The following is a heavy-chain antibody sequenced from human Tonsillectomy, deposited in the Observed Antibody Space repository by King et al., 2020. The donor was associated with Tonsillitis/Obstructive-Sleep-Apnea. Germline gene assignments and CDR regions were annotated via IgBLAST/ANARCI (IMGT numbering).Heavy chain of an antibody. D-gene: IGHD2-2*01. J-gene: IGHJ6*03. CDR3: ARQPRRGSRIGYYYYYMDV. CDR2: ISAYNGNP. V-gene: IGHV1-18*01. Sequence: QLVQYGAEVPTPGASVNVSCPASGYTFTIYFINLLRQSPGQVLAWMLWISAYNGNPNYAKRLQCLVTLTTATSTRTAYMELGSLRSDDTAVYYCARQPRRGSRIGYYYYYMDVWGKGTTVTVYS. CDR1: GYTFTIYF.